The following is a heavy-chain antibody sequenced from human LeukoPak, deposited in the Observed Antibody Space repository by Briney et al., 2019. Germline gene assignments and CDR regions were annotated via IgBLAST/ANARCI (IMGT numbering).Heavy chain of an antibody. CDR3: ARALASDGSGSYHY. Sequence: SETLSLTCAVYGGSFSGYYCSWIRQPPGKGLEWVGEIDNRGSRNHNPSLKSRVTISLDTSKNQFSLKLSSVTPADTAAYYCARALASDGSGSYHYWGQGTLVTVSS. V-gene: IGHV4-34*01. CDR2: IDNRGSR. D-gene: IGHD3-10*01. J-gene: IGHJ4*02. CDR1: GGSFSGYY.